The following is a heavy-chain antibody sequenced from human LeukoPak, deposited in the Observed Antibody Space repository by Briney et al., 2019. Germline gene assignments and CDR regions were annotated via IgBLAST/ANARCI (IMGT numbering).Heavy chain of an antibody. CDR2: IYYSGST. D-gene: IGHD6-6*01. Sequence: SEALSLTCTVSGGSISSYYWSWIRQPPGKGLEWIGYIYYSGSTNYNPSLKSRVTISVDTSKNQFSLKLSSVTAADTAVYYCARGPGGSSSSDFDYWGQGTLVTVSS. CDR3: ARGPGGSSSSDFDY. V-gene: IGHV4-59*08. J-gene: IGHJ4*02. CDR1: GGSISSYY.